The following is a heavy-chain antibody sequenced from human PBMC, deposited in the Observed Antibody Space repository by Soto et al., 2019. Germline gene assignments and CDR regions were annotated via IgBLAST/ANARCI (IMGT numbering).Heavy chain of an antibody. J-gene: IGHJ4*02. Sequence: SETLSLTCTVSGGSISSGGSYWGWIRQPPGKGLEWIGYIYYSGNTYFNPSLKSRVTLSVDTSKNQFSPNLSSVTAADTAVYYCVRYCSTTKCPFDYWGQGTLVTVS. CDR1: GGSISSGGSY. CDR2: IYYSGNT. D-gene: IGHD2-2*01. V-gene: IGHV4-30-4*01. CDR3: VRYCSTTKCPFDY.